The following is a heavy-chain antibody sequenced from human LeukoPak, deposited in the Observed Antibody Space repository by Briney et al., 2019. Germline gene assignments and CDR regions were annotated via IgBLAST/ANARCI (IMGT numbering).Heavy chain of an antibody. V-gene: IGHV4-34*01. CDR2: MNHSGST. Sequence: SETLSLTCAVYGGSISGYNWSWIRQPPGKGLEWIGEMNHSGSTNYNLSLKSRVTISVDASKNQFSLKLSSVTAADTAVYYCARELIVATIKSGRFDYWGQGSLVTVSS. CDR3: ARELIVATIKSGRFDY. J-gene: IGHJ4*02. CDR1: GGSISGYN. D-gene: IGHD5-12*01.